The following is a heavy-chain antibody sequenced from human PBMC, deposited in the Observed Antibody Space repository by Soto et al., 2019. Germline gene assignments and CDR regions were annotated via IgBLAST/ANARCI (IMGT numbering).Heavy chain of an antibody. Sequence: EVQLVESGGGLVQPGGSLRLSCAASGFTFSSYWMSWVRQAPGKGLEWVANIKQDGSEKYYVDSVKGGFTISRDNAKNSLYLQMNSLRAEDTAVYYCARARWSVVVVVAASAFDIWGQGTMVTVSS. CDR3: ARARWSVVVVVAASAFDI. D-gene: IGHD2-15*01. V-gene: IGHV3-7*04. CDR2: IKQDGSEK. CDR1: GFTFSSYW. J-gene: IGHJ3*02.